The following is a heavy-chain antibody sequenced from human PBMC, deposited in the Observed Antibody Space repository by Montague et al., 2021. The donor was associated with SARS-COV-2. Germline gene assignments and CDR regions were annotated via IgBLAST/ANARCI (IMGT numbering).Heavy chain of an antibody. D-gene: IGHD1-26*01. J-gene: IGHJ4*02. CDR3: ARTSASSDY. CDR2: TYYRSKWYN. Sequence: CAISGDSVTGNSAAWNWIRQSRSNSLECLGRTYYRSKWYNDYAVSVKSRITINPDTSKNQISLQLNSVTPEDTAVYYCARTSASSDYWGQGTLVTVSS. CDR1: GDSVTGNSAA. V-gene: IGHV6-1*01.